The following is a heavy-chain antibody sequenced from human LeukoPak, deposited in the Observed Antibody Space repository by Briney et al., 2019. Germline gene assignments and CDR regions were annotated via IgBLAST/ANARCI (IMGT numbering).Heavy chain of an antibody. D-gene: IGHD3-10*01. CDR1: GFTFSSYA. J-gene: IGHJ6*03. Sequence: GGSLRLSCAASGFTFSSYAMSWVRQAPGKGLEWVSYISGTGTTIYYADSVKGRFTISRDNAKNSLYLQMNSLRAEDTAVYYCARFGGNYYYYYYMDVWGKGTTVTVSS. V-gene: IGHV3-48*01. CDR2: ISGTGTTI. CDR3: ARFGGNYYYYYYMDV.